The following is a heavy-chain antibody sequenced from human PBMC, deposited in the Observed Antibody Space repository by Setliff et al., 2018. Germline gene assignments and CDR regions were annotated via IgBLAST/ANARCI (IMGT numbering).Heavy chain of an antibody. CDR1: GYSISSGYY. CDR2: MYQSGTT. V-gene: IGHV4-38-2*02. Sequence: PSETLSLTCTVSGYSISSGYYWGWIRQPPGKGLEWIGNMYQSGTTYYNAALQSRVTLSIDTSKNHFSLKVSSVTAADTAVYYCARAASGNSKYYFDYWGQGTLVTLSS. CDR3: ARAASGNSKYYFDY. D-gene: IGHD3-3*01. J-gene: IGHJ4*02.